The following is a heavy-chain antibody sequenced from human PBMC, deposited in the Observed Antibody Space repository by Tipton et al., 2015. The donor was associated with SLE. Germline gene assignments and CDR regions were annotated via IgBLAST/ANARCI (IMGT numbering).Heavy chain of an antibody. CDR1: GFTFSDYT. Sequence: SLRLSCAASGFTFSDYTMNWVRQAPGKGLEWVSVFFNSGSTYYADSVEGRFTISRDDSKDTLFLQMNSLTAEDTAVYYCAKSRRAARVGYGMDVWGRGTTVTVSS. CDR3: AKSRRAARVGYGMDV. V-gene: IGHV3-23*03. CDR2: FFNSGST. D-gene: IGHD2-15*01. J-gene: IGHJ6*02.